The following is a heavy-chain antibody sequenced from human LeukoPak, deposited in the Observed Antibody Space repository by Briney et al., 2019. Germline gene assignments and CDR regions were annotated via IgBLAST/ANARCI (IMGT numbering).Heavy chain of an antibody. Sequence: SETLSLTCGVRGGSFSDYYWSWIRQSPGVGLEWIGEINHSGSTYYNPSLKSRVTISVDTSKNQFSLKLSSVTAADTAVYYCASPDYDILTGYSTGFDYWGQGTLVTVSS. V-gene: IGHV4-34*01. CDR2: INHSGST. CDR1: GGSFSDYY. D-gene: IGHD3-9*01. J-gene: IGHJ4*02. CDR3: ASPDYDILTGYSTGFDY.